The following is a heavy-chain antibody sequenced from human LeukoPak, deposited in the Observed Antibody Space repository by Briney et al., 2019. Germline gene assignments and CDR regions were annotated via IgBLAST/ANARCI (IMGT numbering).Heavy chain of an antibody. J-gene: IGHJ4*02. V-gene: IGHV3-7*01. D-gene: IGHD6-19*01. CDR3: ATYSSGWYSDY. CDR1: GFTFSTFW. Sequence: TGGSLRLSCAASGFTFSTFWMNWVRQAPGKGLEWVANIKQDGSETYYVDSVKGRFTTSRDNAKNLLYLQMSSLRAEDTAVYYCATYSSGWYSDYWGQGTLVTVSS. CDR2: IKQDGSET.